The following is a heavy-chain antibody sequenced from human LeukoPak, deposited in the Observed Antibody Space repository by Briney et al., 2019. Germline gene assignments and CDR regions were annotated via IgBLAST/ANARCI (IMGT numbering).Heavy chain of an antibody. CDR3: AKAPHYYTSATYWDYFEN. CDR2: ISWNSDTT. Sequence: GGSLRVSCAASGFTFDDFALHWVRQSPGKGLEWVSGISWNSDTTAYADSVKGRFTISRDNANDSLYLLMNNLTIEDTAFYYCAKAPHYYTSATYWDYFENWGQGSLVTVSS. D-gene: IGHD3-10*01. J-gene: IGHJ4*02. V-gene: IGHV3-9*01. CDR1: GFTFDDFA.